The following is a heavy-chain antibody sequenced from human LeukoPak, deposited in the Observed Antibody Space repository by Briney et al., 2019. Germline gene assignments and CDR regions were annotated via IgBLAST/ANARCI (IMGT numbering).Heavy chain of an antibody. CDR1: GYTFTGYY. J-gene: IGHJ4*02. D-gene: IGHD2-2*01. Sequence: ASVKVSCKASGYTFTGYYMRWVRQAPGQGLEWMGWINPNSGGTNYAQKFQGRVTMTRDTSTSTVYMELSSLRSEDTAVYYCARDGVVVVPAAKSTFDYWGQGTLVTVSS. CDR3: ARDGVVVVPAAKSTFDY. CDR2: INPNSGGT. V-gene: IGHV1-2*02.